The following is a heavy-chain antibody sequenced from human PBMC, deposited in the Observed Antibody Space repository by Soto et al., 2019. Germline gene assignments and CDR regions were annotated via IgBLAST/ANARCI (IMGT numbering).Heavy chain of an antibody. D-gene: IGHD4-17*01. V-gene: IGHV3-43*01. J-gene: IGHJ5*02. CDR2: ISWDGSRT. CDR3: AAADYGDYPNWFAP. CDR1: GFKFEDYS. Sequence: EMHLVESGGAVVQPGGSLRLSCATSGFKFEDYSMHWVRQAPGKGLEWVSLISWDGSRTNYADSVRGRFTISRDSSKNSLYLKMNSLRPEDSALYYGAAADYGDYPNWFAPWGQGTLVTVSS.